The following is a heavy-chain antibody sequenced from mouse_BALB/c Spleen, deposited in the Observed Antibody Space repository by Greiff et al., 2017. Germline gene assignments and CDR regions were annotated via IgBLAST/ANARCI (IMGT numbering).Heavy chain of an antibody. CDR3: ARGGFWSYDFDY. V-gene: IGHV1S135*01. CDR1: GYAFTSYN. J-gene: IGHJ2*01. Sequence: EVQLQQSGPELVKPGASVKVSCKASGYAFTSYNMYWVKQSHGKSLEWIGYIDPYNGGTSYNQKFKGKATLTVDNSSSTAYMELRSLTSEDSAVYYCARGGFWSYDFDYWGQGTTLTVSS. CDR2: IDPYNGGT. D-gene: IGHD1-1*01.